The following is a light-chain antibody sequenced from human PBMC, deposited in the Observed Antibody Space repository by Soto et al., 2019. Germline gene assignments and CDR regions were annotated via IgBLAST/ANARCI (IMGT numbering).Light chain of an antibody. Sequence: DIQMTQSPSSLSASIGDRVTITCQASQNITNNLSLYQQKPGKAPNLLIYHASKLAKGVTSRFSGSGSGTDFSFIITSLQREDLATYYCQQYYGLPPLTFGQGRRLEIK. J-gene: IGKJ5*01. CDR1: QNITNN. CDR2: HAS. V-gene: IGKV1-33*01. CDR3: QQYYGLPPLT.